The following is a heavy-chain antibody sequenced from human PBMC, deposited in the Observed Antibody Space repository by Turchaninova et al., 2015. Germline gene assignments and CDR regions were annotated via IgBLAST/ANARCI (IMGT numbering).Heavy chain of an antibody. J-gene: IGHJ5*02. CDR3: ARGPRRFDP. Sequence: QVQLQQWGAGLFKPSETLSLTCAVYGGPFSGCYWSWIRQHPGKGVEWIGEINHSGSTNYNPSLKSRVTISVDTSKNQFSLKLSSVTAADTAVYYCARGPRRFDPWGQGTLVTVSS. V-gene: IGHV4-34*01. CDR2: INHSGST. CDR1: GGPFSGCY.